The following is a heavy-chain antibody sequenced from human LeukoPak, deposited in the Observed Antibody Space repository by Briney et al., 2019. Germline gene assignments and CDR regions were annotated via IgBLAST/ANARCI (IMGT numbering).Heavy chain of an antibody. CDR2: MTYNGNHA. Sequence: GGSLRLSCVASGFAFGRHAMSWVRQAPGKGLEWVSGMTYNGNHAYFADSVRGRFTISRENSKDTLYLQMNSLRDEDTAIYYCGKEPELMPSGDWFDPWGQGTLVTVSS. CDR1: GFAFGRHA. D-gene: IGHD1-14*01. J-gene: IGHJ5*02. V-gene: IGHV3-23*01. CDR3: GKEPELMPSGDWFDP.